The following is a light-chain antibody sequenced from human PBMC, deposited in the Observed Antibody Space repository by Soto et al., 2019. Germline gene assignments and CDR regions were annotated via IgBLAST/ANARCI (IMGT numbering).Light chain of an antibody. Sequence: QSVRTHPPSASCSPGQSVTISCTGTKNDIGVYDFVSLYQHHPGKAPRLIIYEVVQRPLGVPDRFSGSKSCNTASLTVSGLQAADEADYFCKSYAGSNTYVFGSGTKVTVL. CDR3: KSYAGSNTYV. CDR2: EVV. CDR1: KNDIGVYDF. J-gene: IGLJ1*01. V-gene: IGLV2-8*01.